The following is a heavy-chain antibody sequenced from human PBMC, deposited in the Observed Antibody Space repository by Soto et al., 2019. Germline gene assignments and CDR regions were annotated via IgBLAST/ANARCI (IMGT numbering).Heavy chain of an antibody. J-gene: IGHJ6*03. CDR2: IYYSGST. V-gene: IGHV4-31*03. CDR1: GGSISSGGYY. CDR3: ARVGVVRGNYYMDV. D-gene: IGHD3-10*01. Sequence: QVQLQESGPGLVKPSQTLSLTCTVSGGSISSGGYYWSWIRQHPGKGLEWIGYIYYSGSTYYNPYLKSRVTISVDTSKNQFSLKLSSVTAADTAVYYCARVGVVRGNYYMDVWGKGTTVTVSS.